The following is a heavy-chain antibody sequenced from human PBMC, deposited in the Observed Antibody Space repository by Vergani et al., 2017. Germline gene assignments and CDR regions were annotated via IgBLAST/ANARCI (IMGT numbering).Heavy chain of an antibody. V-gene: IGHV4-39*01. CDR3: ASKRGSCRAAYCHSYDF. J-gene: IGHJ4*01. D-gene: IGHD2-15*01. CDR1: GDSVISTDYH. CDR2: MDYSGST. Sequence: QVQLQESGPGLVKPPETLSLTCTVSGDSVISTDYHWGWIRKPPGKGLEWIGSMDYSGSTSYNPSLESRITISFETPKNQFSLRLTSVTAADTAVYYCASKRGSCRAAYCHSYDFWGPGTLVGVSS.